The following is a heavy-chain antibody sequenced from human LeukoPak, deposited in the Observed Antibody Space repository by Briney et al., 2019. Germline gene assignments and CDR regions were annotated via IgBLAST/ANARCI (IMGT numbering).Heavy chain of an antibody. J-gene: IGHJ4*02. D-gene: IGHD6-6*01. V-gene: IGHV3-23*01. Sequence: GGSLRLSCAASGFTFSSYAMSWVRQVPGKGLEWVSVISGSGDNTYYADSVKGRFTISRDNSKNMLYLQMNSLRAEDTAVYYCAKWKYSNSGIDDYWGKGTLVTVSS. CDR3: AKWKYSNSGIDDY. CDR1: GFTFSSYA. CDR2: ISGSGDNT.